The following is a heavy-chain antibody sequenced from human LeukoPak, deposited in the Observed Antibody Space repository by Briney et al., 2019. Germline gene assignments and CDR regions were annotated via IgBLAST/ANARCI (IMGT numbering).Heavy chain of an antibody. V-gene: IGHV1-69*01. Sequence: GASVKVSCKASGGTFSSYAISWVRQAPGQGLEWMGGIIPIFGTANYAQKFQGRVTITADESTSTAYMELSSLRSEDTAVYYCARPSSSLPYDAFDIWGQGTMVTVSS. CDR1: GGTFSSYA. D-gene: IGHD6-6*01. J-gene: IGHJ3*02. CDR2: IIPIFGTA. CDR3: ARPSSSLPYDAFDI.